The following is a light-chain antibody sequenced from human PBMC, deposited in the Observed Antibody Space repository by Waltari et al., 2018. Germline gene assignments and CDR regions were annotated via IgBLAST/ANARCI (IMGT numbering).Light chain of an antibody. CDR2: GAS. V-gene: IGKV3-20*01. Sequence: TQSPCTLSLSPGERATLSCRASQSVSSSYLAWYQKKPGQAPRLLIYGASSRATGIPDRFSGSGSGTDFTLTISRLEPEDFAVYYCQQYGSSPYTFGEGTKLEIK. CDR1: QSVSSSY. J-gene: IGKJ2*01. CDR3: QQYGSSPYT.